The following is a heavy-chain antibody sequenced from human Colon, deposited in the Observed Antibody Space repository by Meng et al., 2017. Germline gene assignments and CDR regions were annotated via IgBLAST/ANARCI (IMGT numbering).Heavy chain of an antibody. CDR2: IYHTGST. D-gene: IGHD6-19*01. V-gene: IGHV4-4*02. CDR1: GGSISSDTW. J-gene: IGHJ1*01. Sequence: QVQLQESGPGLVKPSETLSLTCAVSGGSISSDTWWSWVRQPPGKGLEWIGEIYHTGSTNYNPSLKSRVTMSVDKSNNQFSLKLSSVTAADTAVYYCATYDGGIAVAGTGYFQHWGQGTLVTVSS. CDR3: ATYDGGIAVAGTGYFQH.